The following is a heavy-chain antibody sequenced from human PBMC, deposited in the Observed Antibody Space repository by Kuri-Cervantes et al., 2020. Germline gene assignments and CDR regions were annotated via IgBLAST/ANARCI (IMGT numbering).Heavy chain of an antibody. CDR1: GFTFSSYA. CDR3: ARELLIGYYGMDV. D-gene: IGHD2-8*01. CDR2: ISYDGSNK. V-gene: IGHV3-30-3*01. J-gene: IGHJ6*02. Sequence: LSLTCAASGFTFSSYAMHWVRQAPGKGLEWVAVISYDGSNKYYADSVKGRFTISRDNSKNTLYLQMNSLRAEDTAVYYCARELLIGYYGMDVWGQGTTVTVSS.